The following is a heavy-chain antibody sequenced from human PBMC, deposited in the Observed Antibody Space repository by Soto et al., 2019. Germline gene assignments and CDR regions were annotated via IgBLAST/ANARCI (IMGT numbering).Heavy chain of an antibody. CDR1: GFTFSSYA. Sequence: PGGSLRLSCAASGFTFSSYARHWVRQAPGKGLEWVAVISYDGSNKYYADSVKGRFTISRDNSKNTLYLQMNSLRAEDTAVYYPCIAAAGTMLWGQGTLVTVSS. V-gene: IGHV3-30-3*01. J-gene: IGHJ4*02. CDR3: CIAAAGTML. CDR2: ISYDGSNK. D-gene: IGHD6-13*01.